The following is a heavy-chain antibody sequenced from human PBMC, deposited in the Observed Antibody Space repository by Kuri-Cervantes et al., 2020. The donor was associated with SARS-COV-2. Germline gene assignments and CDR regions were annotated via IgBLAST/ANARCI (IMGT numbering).Heavy chain of an antibody. V-gene: IGHV3-23*01. J-gene: IGHJ5*02. CDR2: ISGSGGTT. CDR3: AKDQNLDVVVVPAA. D-gene: IGHD2-15*01. Sequence: GESLKISCAASGFTFGSYAMAWVRQAPGKGLEWVSTISGSGGTTFYADSVKGRFTISRDNSKNTLYLQMNSLRAEDTAVYYCAKDQNLDVVVVPAAWGQGSLVTVSS. CDR1: GFTFGSYA.